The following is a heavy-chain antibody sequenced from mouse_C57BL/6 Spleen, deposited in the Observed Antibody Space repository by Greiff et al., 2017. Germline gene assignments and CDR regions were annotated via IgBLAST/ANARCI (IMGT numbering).Heavy chain of an antibody. CDR3: TTGAIYYVSMDY. V-gene: IGHV14-4*01. CDR1: GFNIKDDY. D-gene: IGHD2-1*01. J-gene: IGHJ4*01. CDR2: IDPENGDT. Sequence: VQLQQSGAELVRPGASVKLSCTASGFNIKDDYMHWVKQRPEQGLEWIGWIDPENGDTEYASKFQGKATIPADTSSNTASLQLSSLTSEDTAVYYCTTGAIYYVSMDYWGQGTSVTVSS.